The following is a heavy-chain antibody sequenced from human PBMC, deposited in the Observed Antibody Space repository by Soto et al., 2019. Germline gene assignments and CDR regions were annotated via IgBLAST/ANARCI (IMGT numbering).Heavy chain of an antibody. V-gene: IGHV1-18*01. CDR2: ISAHNGKT. Sequence: QVHLVQSGAEVKKPGASVKVSCKGSGYAFTTYGITWVRQAPGQGLEWMGWISAHNGKTNYAQKLQGRVTVTRDKSTSTAYMELRGLRSDDTAVYYCARGRYGDYWGQGALVTVSS. J-gene: IGHJ4*02. D-gene: IGHD1-1*01. CDR3: ARGRYGDY. CDR1: GYAFTTYG.